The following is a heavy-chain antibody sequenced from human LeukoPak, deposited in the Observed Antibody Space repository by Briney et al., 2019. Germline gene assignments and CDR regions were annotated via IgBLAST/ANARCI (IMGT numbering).Heavy chain of an antibody. CDR2: INPNSGGT. J-gene: IGHJ4*02. D-gene: IGHD6-13*01. V-gene: IGHV1-2*02. CDR1: GYTFTGYY. CDR3: ARESLIAAAGTVDY. Sequence: ASVKVSCTASGYTFTGYYMHWVRQAPGQGLEWMGWINPNSGGTNYAQKFQGRVTMTRDTSISTACMELSRLRSDDTAVYYCARESLIAAAGTVDYWGQGTLVTVSS.